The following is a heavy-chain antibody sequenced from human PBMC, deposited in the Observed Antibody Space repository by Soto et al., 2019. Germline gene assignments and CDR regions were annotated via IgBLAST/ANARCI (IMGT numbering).Heavy chain of an antibody. D-gene: IGHD4-17*01. Sequence: ASVKVSCKASGYTFTSYAMHWVRQAPGQRLEWMGWINAVNGNTKYSQKFQGRVTITTDESTSTAYMELSSLRSEDTAVYYCARGDYEPGFDYWGQGTLVTVSS. CDR1: GYTFTSYA. J-gene: IGHJ4*02. CDR3: ARGDYEPGFDY. V-gene: IGHV1-3*01. CDR2: INAVNGNT.